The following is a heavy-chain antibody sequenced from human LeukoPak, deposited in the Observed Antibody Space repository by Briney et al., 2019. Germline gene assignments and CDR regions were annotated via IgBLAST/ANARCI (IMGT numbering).Heavy chain of an antibody. CDR2: SSPTGDIT. D-gene: IGHD2-21*01. CDR3: ARVPDFIARPCDS. CDR1: GGSFSGNY. V-gene: IGHV4-34*01. J-gene: IGHJ4*02. Sequence: SGTLSLTCAVYGGSFSGNYWTLLRQTPGRGLEWIGESSPTGDITGYNPSLKGRATISVDSSKNQFSLKLTSVTAADTGVYYCARVPDFIARPCDSWGPGTLVTVSS.